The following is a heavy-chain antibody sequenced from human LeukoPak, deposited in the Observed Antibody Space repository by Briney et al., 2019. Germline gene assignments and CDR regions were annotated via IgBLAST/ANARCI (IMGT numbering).Heavy chain of an antibody. CDR2: VNPNSGGT. D-gene: IGHD1-14*01. J-gene: IGHJ4*02. V-gene: IGHV1-2*02. CDR1: GYTFTGYY. Sequence: ASVKVSCKASGYTFTGYYMHWVRQAPGQGLEWMGWVNPNSGGTNYAQKFQGRVTMTRDTSISTAYMELSRLRSDDTAVYYCARVTEGVYYFDYWGQGTLVTVSS. CDR3: ARVTEGVYYFDY.